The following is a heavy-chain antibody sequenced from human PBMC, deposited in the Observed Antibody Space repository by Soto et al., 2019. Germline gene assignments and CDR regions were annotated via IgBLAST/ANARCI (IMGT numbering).Heavy chain of an antibody. CDR2: IIPIFGTA. Sequence: QVQLVQSGAEVKKPGSSVKVSCKASGGTFSSYAISWVRQAPGQGLEWLGGIIPIFGTANYAQKFQGRVTITADKSTSTAYMALSSLRSEDTAVYYCARGGYYDFWSGSFDYYYYGMDVWGQGTTVTVSS. CDR3: ARGGYYDFWSGSFDYYYYGMDV. CDR1: GGTFSSYA. D-gene: IGHD3-3*01. V-gene: IGHV1-69*06. J-gene: IGHJ6*02.